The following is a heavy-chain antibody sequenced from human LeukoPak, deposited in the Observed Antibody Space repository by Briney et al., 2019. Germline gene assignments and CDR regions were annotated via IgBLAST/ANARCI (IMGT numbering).Heavy chain of an antibody. CDR3: ARETPSNYYDSSGYYGRNFDY. J-gene: IGHJ4*02. CDR1: GGSISSYY. CDR2: IYTSGST. D-gene: IGHD3-22*01. V-gene: IGHV4-4*07. Sequence: SETLSLTCTVSGGSISSYYWSWIRQPAGKGLEWIGRIYTSGSTNYNPSLKSRVTMSVDTSKNQFSLKLSSVTAADTAVYYCARETPSNYYDSSGYYGRNFDYWGQGTLVTVSS.